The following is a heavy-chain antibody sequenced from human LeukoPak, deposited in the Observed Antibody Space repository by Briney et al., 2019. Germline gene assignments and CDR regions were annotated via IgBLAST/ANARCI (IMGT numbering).Heavy chain of an antibody. CDR1: GGSISSSSYY. Sequence: SETLSLTCTVSGGSISSSSYYWGWIRQPPGKGLEWIGSIYYSGSTYYNPSLKSRVTISVDTSKNQFSLKLSSVTAADTAVYYCVRGYCSGGSCYSGVRGWFDPWGQGTLVTVSS. V-gene: IGHV4-39*07. D-gene: IGHD2-15*01. J-gene: IGHJ5*02. CDR3: VRGYCSGGSCYSGVRGWFDP. CDR2: IYYSGST.